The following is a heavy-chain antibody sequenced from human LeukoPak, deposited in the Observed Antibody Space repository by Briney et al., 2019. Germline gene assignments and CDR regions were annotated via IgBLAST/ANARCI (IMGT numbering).Heavy chain of an antibody. D-gene: IGHD5-24*01. J-gene: IGHJ4*02. CDR2: MNPKSGNT. Sequence: ASVKVSCKASGYTFTSYDINWVRQATGQGLEWMGWMNPKSGNTGYAQKFQGRVTMTRHTSISTAYMELSSLRSEDTAVYYCARDHGWRWLQLSPGGDDYFDYWGQGTLVTVSS. CDR3: ARDHGWRWLQLSPGGDDYFDY. CDR1: GYTFTSYD. V-gene: IGHV1-8*01.